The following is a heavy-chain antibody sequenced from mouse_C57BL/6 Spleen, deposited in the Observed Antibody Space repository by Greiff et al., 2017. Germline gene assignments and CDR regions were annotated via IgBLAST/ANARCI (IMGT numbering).Heavy chain of an antibody. CDR3: TRDYDYDEGAWFAY. V-gene: IGHV1-15*01. J-gene: IGHJ3*01. D-gene: IGHD2-4*01. CDR2: IDPETGGT. Sequence: VQLQQSGAELVRPGASVTLSCKASGYTFTDYEMHWVKPTPVHGLAWIGAIDPETGGTAYNQKFKGKAILTADKSSSPAYMELRSLTSEDSAVYYCTRDYDYDEGAWFAYWGQGTLVTVSA. CDR1: GYTFTDYE.